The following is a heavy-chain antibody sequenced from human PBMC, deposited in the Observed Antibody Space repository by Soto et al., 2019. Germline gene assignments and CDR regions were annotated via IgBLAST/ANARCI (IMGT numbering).Heavy chain of an antibody. J-gene: IGHJ5*01. CDR3: VRVLDFSTGYYDS. D-gene: IGHD3-9*01. V-gene: IGHV3-74*01. CDR2: IGPDGTSR. Sequence: EVTLMASGGGQVYPGGSLRLSCSASGFTFSGHWMHWVRQAPGKGPEWVSRIGPDGTSRSYGDCAKGRFTISRDNTKNTLFLSLTSLTVDDTAVYSCVRVLDFSTGYYDSWGQGTMVTVSS. CDR1: GFTFSGHW.